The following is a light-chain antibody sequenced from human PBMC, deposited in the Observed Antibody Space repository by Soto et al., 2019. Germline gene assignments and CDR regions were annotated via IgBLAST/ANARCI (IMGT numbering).Light chain of an antibody. CDR1: SSNVGDYNY. CDR3: SSYAASYPLV. V-gene: IGLV2-11*01. CDR2: DVS. J-gene: IGLJ2*01. Sequence: QSALTQPRSVSGSPGQSVTISCTGTSSNVGDYNYVSWYQQHPGKPPKLMIYDVSKRPSGVPDRFSGSKSGNTASLTISGLQAEDEADYYCSSYAASYPLVFGGGTKLTVL.